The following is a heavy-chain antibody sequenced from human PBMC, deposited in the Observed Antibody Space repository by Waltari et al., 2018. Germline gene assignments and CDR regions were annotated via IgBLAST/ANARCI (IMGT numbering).Heavy chain of an antibody. Sequence: QMQLVQAGAAVKKPGASVKVSCKGAGSAFGDYDINWVRQATGHGLEWMGWINPKSGNTVSAQNFQDRVTITRDPSTSTVYMELSSLRSDDAAVYYCARVHYDFWSGYYIWGQGTLVTVPS. D-gene: IGHD3-3*01. CDR2: INPKSGNT. J-gene: IGHJ4*02. V-gene: IGHV1-8*02. CDR3: ARVHYDFWSGYYI. CDR1: GSAFGDYD.